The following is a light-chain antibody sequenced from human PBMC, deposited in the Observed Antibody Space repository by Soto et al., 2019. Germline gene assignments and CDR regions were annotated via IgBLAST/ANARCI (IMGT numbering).Light chain of an antibody. V-gene: IGLV7-46*01. CDR3: LLAYSGARI. CDR2: NTS. J-gene: IGLJ2*01. Sequence: QAVVTQEPSLTVSPGGTVTLTCGSSTGSVTSSLFPYWIQQKPGQAPRTMICNTSDKQSWTPARFSGSLLGGKAALTLSGAQPEDEADYYCLLAYSGARIFGGGTKLTVL. CDR1: TGSVTSSLF.